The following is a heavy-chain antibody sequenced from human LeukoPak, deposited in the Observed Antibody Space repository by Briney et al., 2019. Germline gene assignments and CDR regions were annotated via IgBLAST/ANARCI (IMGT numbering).Heavy chain of an antibody. CDR2: ISYDGSNK. CDR1: GFTFSSYG. D-gene: IGHD3-10*01. V-gene: IGHV3-30*18. Sequence: GGSLRLSCAASGFTFSSYGMHWVRQAPGKGLEWVAVISYDGSNKYYADSVKGRFTISRDNSKNTLYLQMNSLRAEDTAVYYRAKGELWFGELYGMDVWGQGTTVTVSS. CDR3: AKGELWFGELYGMDV. J-gene: IGHJ6*02.